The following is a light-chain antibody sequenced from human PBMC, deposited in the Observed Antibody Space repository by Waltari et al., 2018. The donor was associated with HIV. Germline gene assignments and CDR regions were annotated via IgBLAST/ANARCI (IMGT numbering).Light chain of an antibody. CDR2: EVS. CDR1: SSDVGSYNR. J-gene: IGLJ2*01. Sequence: QSALTQPPSVSGSPGQSVTISCTGTSSDVGSYNRVSWYQQPPGTAPKPMVYEVSNRPSGVPDRFAGSKSGNTASLTISGLQAEDAADYYCSSYTSSSVVFGGGTKLTVL. V-gene: IGLV2-18*02. CDR3: SSYTSSSVV.